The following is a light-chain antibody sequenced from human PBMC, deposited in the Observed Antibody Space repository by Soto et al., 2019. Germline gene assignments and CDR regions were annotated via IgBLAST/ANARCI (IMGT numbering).Light chain of an antibody. CDR1: QSVSNY. Sequence: EIVLTQSPATLSVSPGERATLSCRASQSVSNYLAWYQQKPGQAPRLLIYDASNRATGVPARFSGSGSGTDFTLTLRSLEPEDFAVYYCQKGGTFGQGTKLEIK. V-gene: IGKV3-11*01. CDR3: QKGGT. J-gene: IGKJ2*01. CDR2: DAS.